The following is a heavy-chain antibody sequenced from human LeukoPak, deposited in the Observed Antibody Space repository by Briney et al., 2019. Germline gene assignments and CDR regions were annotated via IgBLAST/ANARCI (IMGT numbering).Heavy chain of an antibody. CDR3: ARDLDYGDYEYAFDI. CDR2: IYTSGST. CDR1: GGSISSSY. V-gene: IGHV4-4*07. J-gene: IGHJ3*02. Sequence: PSETLSLTCTVSGGSISSSYWSWIRQPAGKGLEWIGRIYTSGSTNYNPSLKSRVTMSVDTSKNQFSLKLSSVTAADTAVYYCARDLDYGDYEYAFDIWGQGTMVTVSS. D-gene: IGHD4-17*01.